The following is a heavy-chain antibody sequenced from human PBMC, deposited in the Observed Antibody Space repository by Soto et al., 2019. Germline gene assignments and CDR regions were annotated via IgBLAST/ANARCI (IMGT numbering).Heavy chain of an antibody. D-gene: IGHD3-3*02. Sequence: GGSLRLSCAASGFTFSSYVMSWVRRAPGKGLEWVSGISGGGGTTYYADSVKGRFTISRDNSKNTLYLQMNSLRAEDTAVYYCAKDRRSIGTAGFDYWGQGTLVTVYS. CDR1: GFTFSSYV. CDR3: AKDRRSIGTAGFDY. CDR2: ISGGGGTT. V-gene: IGHV3-23*01. J-gene: IGHJ4*02.